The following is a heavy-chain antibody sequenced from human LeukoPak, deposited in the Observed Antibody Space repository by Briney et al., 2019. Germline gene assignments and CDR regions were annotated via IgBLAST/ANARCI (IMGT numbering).Heavy chain of an antibody. V-gene: IGHV4-31*03. CDR2: IYYSGSP. CDR1: GGSISSGGYY. J-gene: IGHJ4*02. Sequence: PSQTLSLTCTVSGGSISSGGYYSSWVRPHQGKGPEWIGYIYYSGSPYYNPSLKNRVTISVDTSKNQFSLKLSSVTAADTAVYYCARAKYYYDSSGYYDDYWGQGTLVTVSS. D-gene: IGHD3-22*01. CDR3: ARAKYYYDSSGYYDDY.